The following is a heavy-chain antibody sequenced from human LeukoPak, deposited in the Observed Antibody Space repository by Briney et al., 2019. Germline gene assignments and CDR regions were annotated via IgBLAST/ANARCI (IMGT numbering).Heavy chain of an antibody. CDR1: GVTLRSNA. J-gene: IGHJ5*02. D-gene: IGHD3-3*01. V-gene: IGHV3-23*01. CDR3: AKDPTYFWSPQGAWFDP. CDR2: ICGSGRIT. Sequence: GGALRTSCAAPGVTLRSNATSWVRQAPGKGLGWVSAICGSGRITYYADSVKGRFSISRDNSKSTLYLQMNSLRAEDTAVYYCAKDPTYFWSPQGAWFDPWGQGTLVTVSS.